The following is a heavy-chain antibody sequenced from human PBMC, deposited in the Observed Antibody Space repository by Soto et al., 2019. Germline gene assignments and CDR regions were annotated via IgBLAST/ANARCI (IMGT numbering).Heavy chain of an antibody. Sequence: PGGSLRLSCAASGFTVSSNYMSWVRQAPGKGLEWVSVIYSGGSTYYADSVKGRFTISRHNSKNTLYLQMNSLRAEDTAVYYCARVCNDPPLYYYYYYMDVWGKGTTVTVSS. D-gene: IGHD1-1*01. J-gene: IGHJ6*03. CDR2: IYSGGST. V-gene: IGHV3-53*04. CDR3: ARVCNDPPLYYYYYYMDV. CDR1: GFTVSSNY.